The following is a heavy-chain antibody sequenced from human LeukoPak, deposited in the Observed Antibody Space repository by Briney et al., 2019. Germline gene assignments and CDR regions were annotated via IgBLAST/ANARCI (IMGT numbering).Heavy chain of an antibody. CDR2: IIPIFGTA. V-gene: IGHV1-69*05. CDR3: ARTHHRTYCGGDCYKYNWFDP. D-gene: IGHD2-21*02. CDR1: GDTFSSYA. J-gene: IGHJ5*02. Sequence: ASVNVSCKASGDTFSSYAISWVRQAPGQGVEWMGGIIPIFGTANYAQKFQGRVTITTDESTNTAYMELSSLRSEDTAVYYCARTHHRTYCGGDCYKYNWFDPWGQGTLVTVSS.